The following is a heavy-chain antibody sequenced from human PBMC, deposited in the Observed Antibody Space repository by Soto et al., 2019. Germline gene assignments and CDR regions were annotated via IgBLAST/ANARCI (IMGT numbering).Heavy chain of an antibody. CDR2: ISGSGGST. D-gene: IGHD3-3*01. CDR3: AKDWGLRFLDLGVGAFDI. CDR1: GFTFSSYA. V-gene: IGHV3-23*01. Sequence: GGSLRLSCAASGFTFSSYAMSWVRQAPGKGLEWVSAISGSGGSTYYADSVKGRFTISRDNSKNTLYLQMNSLRAEDTAVYYCAKDWGLRFLDLGVGAFDIWGQGTMVTVSS. J-gene: IGHJ3*02.